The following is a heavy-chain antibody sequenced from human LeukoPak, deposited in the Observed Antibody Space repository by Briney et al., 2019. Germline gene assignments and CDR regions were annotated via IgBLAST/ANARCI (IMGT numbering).Heavy chain of an antibody. Sequence: SETLSLTCAVYGGSFSGYYWSWVRQPPGKGLEWIGEINHSGSTNYNPSLKSRVTISVDTSKNQFSLKLSSVTAADTAVYYCARGYSGQHWREGGPWVGYWGQGTLVTVSS. V-gene: IGHV4-34*01. CDR3: ARGYSGQHWREGGPWVGY. D-gene: IGHD5-12*01. CDR1: GGSFSGYY. J-gene: IGHJ4*02. CDR2: INHSGST.